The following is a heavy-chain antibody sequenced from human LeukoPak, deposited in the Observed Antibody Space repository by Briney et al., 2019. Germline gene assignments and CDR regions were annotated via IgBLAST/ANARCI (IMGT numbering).Heavy chain of an antibody. D-gene: IGHD6-13*01. J-gene: IGHJ4*02. CDR3: ARRIAAAKHFDY. CDR1: RFTFSSYG. V-gene: IGHV3-33*01. Sequence: GGSLRLSCAASRFTFSSYGMHWVRQAPGKGLEWVAVIWYDGSNKYYADSVKGRFTISRDNSKNTLYLQMNSLRAEDTAVYYCARRIAAAKHFDYWGQGTLVTVSS. CDR2: IWYDGSNK.